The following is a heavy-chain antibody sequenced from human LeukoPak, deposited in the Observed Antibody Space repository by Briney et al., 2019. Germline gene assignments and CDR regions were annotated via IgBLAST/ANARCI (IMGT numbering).Heavy chain of an antibody. Sequence: SETLSLTCTVSGGSISSRDYYWSWIRQPPGKGLEWIGYIYYSGSTYYNPSLKSRVTISVDTSKNQFSLKLSSVTAADTAVYYCARDRNDDRVLDYWGQGTLVTVSS. CDR3: ARDRNDDRVLDY. CDR1: GGSISSRDYY. V-gene: IGHV4-30-4*01. J-gene: IGHJ4*02. CDR2: IYYSGST. D-gene: IGHD1-1*01.